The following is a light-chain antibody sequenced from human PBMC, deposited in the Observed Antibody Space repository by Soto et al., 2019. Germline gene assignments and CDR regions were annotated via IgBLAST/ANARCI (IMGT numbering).Light chain of an antibody. V-gene: IGKV1-9*01. CDR3: QHYNSYPFT. J-gene: IGKJ2*01. CDR1: QGIAGY. Sequence: DIQLTQSPSFLSASVGDRVTIACRASQGIAGYLAWYQQKPRKAPKLLIYAASTLQSGVPSRFSGSGSGTEFTLTISSLQPEDFATYYCQHYNSYPFTFGQGTELKIK. CDR2: AAS.